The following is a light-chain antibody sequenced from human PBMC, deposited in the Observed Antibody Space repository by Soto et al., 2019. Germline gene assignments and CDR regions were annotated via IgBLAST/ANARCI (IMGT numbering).Light chain of an antibody. Sequence: IVLTQSADTVSLSPGERATLSCRASQSVRSERLAWYQQKRGQAPTLLIFDASSRASGTPERFSGSGSGTDFTLTISRLEPEDFAVYYCQEYDGAPPITFGLGTKVDIK. CDR3: QEYDGAPPIT. CDR2: DAS. J-gene: IGKJ1*01. V-gene: IGKV3-20*01. CDR1: QSVRSER.